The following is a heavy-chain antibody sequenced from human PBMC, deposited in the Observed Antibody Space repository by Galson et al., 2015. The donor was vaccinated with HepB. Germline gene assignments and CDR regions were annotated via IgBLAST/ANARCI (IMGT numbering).Heavy chain of an antibody. CDR2: IKSKTDGGTT. CDR1: GFTFNNAG. V-gene: IGHV3-15*01. Sequence: SLRLSCAASGFTFNNAGMGWVRQAPGKGLEWVGRIKSKTDGGTTDYAAPVKGRVTISRDDSKNTLYLQMNSLKTEDTAMYYCTKDRRAAATHWGQGTLVTVSS. D-gene: IGHD2-15*01. CDR3: TKDRRAAATH. J-gene: IGHJ4*02.